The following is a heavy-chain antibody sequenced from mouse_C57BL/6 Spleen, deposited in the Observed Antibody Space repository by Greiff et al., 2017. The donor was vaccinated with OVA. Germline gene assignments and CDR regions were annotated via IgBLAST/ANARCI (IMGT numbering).Heavy chain of an antibody. V-gene: IGHV1-80*01. CDR1: GYAFSSYW. J-gene: IGHJ3*01. CDR2: IYPGDGDT. D-gene: IGHD2-3*01. CDR3: ARGDDGYSGWFAY. Sequence: VQLQQSGAELVKPGASVKISCKASGYAFSSYWMNWVKQRPGKGLEWIGQIYPGDGDTNYNGKFKGKATLTADKSSSTAYMQLSSLTSEDSAVYFCARGDDGYSGWFAYWGQGTLVTVSA.